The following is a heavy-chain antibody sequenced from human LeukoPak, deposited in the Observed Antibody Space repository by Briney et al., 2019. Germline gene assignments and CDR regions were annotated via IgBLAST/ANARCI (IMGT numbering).Heavy chain of an antibody. J-gene: IGHJ4*02. D-gene: IGHD1-26*01. CDR2: ISVSGDWT. Sequence: GGSLRLSCEASGFTFSSYYMIWVRQAPGKGLEWVSVISVSGDWTYYADSVKGRFTISRDNSKNTLYLHMNSLRAEDTALYYCARNYYEPTYDYYFDCWGQGTLVTVSS. CDR1: GFTFSSYY. V-gene: IGHV3-23*01. CDR3: ARNYYEPTYDYYFDC.